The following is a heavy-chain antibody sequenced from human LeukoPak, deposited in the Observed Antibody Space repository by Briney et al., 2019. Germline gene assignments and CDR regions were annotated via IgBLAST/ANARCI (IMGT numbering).Heavy chain of an antibody. V-gene: IGHV3-48*02. Sequence: GGSLRLSCAASGFTFSSYSMTWVRQAPGKGLEWVSYISSSSSTIYYADSVKGRFTISRDNAKNSLYLQMNSLRDEDTAVYYCARGGLPIVGATTPFDYWGQGTLVTVSS. J-gene: IGHJ4*02. CDR2: ISSSSSTI. D-gene: IGHD1-26*01. CDR1: GFTFSSYS. CDR3: ARGGLPIVGATTPFDY.